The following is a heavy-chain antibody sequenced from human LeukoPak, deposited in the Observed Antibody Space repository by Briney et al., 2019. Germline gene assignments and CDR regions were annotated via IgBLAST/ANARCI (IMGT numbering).Heavy chain of an antibody. CDR1: GGSISSYY. V-gene: IGHV4-4*07. J-gene: IGHJ5*02. CDR3: ARDTKWELLSNWFDP. Sequence: SETLSLTCTVSGGSISSYYWSWIRQPAGKGLEWIGRIYTSGSTNYNPSLKSRVTMSVDTSKNQFSLKLSSVTAADTAVYYCARDTKWELLSNWFDPWGQGTLVTVSS. CDR2: IYTSGST. D-gene: IGHD1-26*01.